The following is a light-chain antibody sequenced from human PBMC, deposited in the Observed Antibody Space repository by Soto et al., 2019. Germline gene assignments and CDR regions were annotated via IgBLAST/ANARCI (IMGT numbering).Light chain of an antibody. Sequence: DIVLTQSPLSLPVTPGEPASISCSSSQSLLHSNGYHYLDWYLQKPGQSPPLLIYLGSNRASGVPDRFSGSGSGTDFTLTITRLEPEDSAVYFCQQYTGPPTTFGQGTRLEIK. CDR1: QSLLHSNGYHY. V-gene: IGKV2-28*01. CDR3: QQYTGPPTT. CDR2: LGS. J-gene: IGKJ5*01.